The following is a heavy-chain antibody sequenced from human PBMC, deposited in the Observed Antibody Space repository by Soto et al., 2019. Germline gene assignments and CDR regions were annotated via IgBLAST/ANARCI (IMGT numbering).Heavy chain of an antibody. V-gene: IGHV3-30-3*01. D-gene: IGHD3-10*01. Sequence: GGSLRLSCAASGFTFSSYAMHWVRQAPGKGLEWVAVISYDGSNKYYADSVKGQVTISADKSISTAYLQWSSLKASDTAMYYCAGGGVRGVITRTRDYYGMDVWGQGTTVTVSS. J-gene: IGHJ6*02. CDR1: GFTFSSYA. CDR2: ISYDGSNK. CDR3: AGGGVRGVITRTRDYYGMDV.